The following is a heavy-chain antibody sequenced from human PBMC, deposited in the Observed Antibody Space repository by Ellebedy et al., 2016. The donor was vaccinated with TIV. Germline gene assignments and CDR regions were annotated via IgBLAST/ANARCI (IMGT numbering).Heavy chain of an antibody. CDR2: INPSGGRT. V-gene: IGHV1-46*01. D-gene: IGHD3-10*01. Sequence: ASVKVSCKASGYTFTTYYMHWVRQAPGQGLEWMGTINPSGGRTSYAEKFQGRITMTRDTSTSTVYLELSSLTSEDTALFYCARQEYSGSGKYFDYWGQGTLVTVAS. CDR3: ARQEYSGSGKYFDY. CDR1: GYTFTTYY. J-gene: IGHJ4*02.